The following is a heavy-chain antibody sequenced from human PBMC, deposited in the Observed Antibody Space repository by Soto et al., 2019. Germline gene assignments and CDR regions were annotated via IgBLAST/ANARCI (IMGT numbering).Heavy chain of an antibody. CDR3: ARGQPLTSWLPVY. D-gene: IGHD6-19*01. CDR2: IYPGDSDT. Sequence: GESLKISCKGSGYSFTNYWIGWVRQMPGKGLEWMGIIYPGDSDTRYSPSFQGQVTISADKSISTAYLQWGSLKASDTAMFYCARGQPLTSWLPVYWGQETLVTVSS. CDR1: GYSFTNYW. J-gene: IGHJ4*02. V-gene: IGHV5-51*01.